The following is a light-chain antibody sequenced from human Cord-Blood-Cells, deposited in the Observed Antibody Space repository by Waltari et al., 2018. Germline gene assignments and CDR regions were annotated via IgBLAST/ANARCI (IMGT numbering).Light chain of an antibody. V-gene: IGKV3-20*01. CDR3: QQYGSSPLT. J-gene: IGKJ1*01. CDR2: GAS. Sequence: EIVLTQSPGTLSLSPGERATLSFRASQSVSSSYLSWYQQKPGQAPRLPLYGASSSATGIPDRISGSGSGTDFTLTISRLEPEDFAVYYCQQYGSSPLTFGQGTKVEIK. CDR1: QSVSSSY.